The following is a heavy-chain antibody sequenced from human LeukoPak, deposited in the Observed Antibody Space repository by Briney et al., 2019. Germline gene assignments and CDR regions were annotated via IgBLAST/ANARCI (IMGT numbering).Heavy chain of an antibody. J-gene: IGHJ3*02. CDR3: ARGRVGATRAAFDI. D-gene: IGHD1-26*01. CDR2: IYYSGST. V-gene: IGHV4-39*07. CDR1: GGSISSSSYY. Sequence: SETLSLTCTVSGGSISSSSYYWGWIRQPPGKGLEWIGSIYYSGSTYYNPSLKSRVTISVDTSKNQFSLKLSSVTAADTAVYYCARGRVGATRAAFDIWGQGTMVTVSS.